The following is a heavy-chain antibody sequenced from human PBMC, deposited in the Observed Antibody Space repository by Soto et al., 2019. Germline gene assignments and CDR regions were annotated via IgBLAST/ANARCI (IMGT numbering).Heavy chain of an antibody. J-gene: IGHJ5*02. CDR1: GFIFSDYY. CDR2: ISRDGNAI. D-gene: IGHD1-26*01. Sequence: VQLVESGGGLVKPGGSLRLSCAASGFIFSDYYMSWIRQAPGKGLEWLAYISRDGNAIFYADSVNGRFTISRDNAKNSLFLQMDDLRAEDTAMFFCARGAELSSLTKWSDPWGQGTLVTVSS. CDR3: ARGAELSSLTKWSDP. V-gene: IGHV3-11*01.